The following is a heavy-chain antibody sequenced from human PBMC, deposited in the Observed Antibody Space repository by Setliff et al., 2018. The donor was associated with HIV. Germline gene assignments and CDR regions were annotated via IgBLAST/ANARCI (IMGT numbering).Heavy chain of an antibody. Sequence: PSETLSLTCAVYGGSFSNYYWSWIRQPPGEGLEWIGEINHSGSTNYNPSLKSRVTISVDLSKNQFSLKLSSVTAADTAMYYCARGRVDIVVTDYLDVWGKGTTVTV. CDR1: GGSFSNYY. CDR3: ARGRVDIVVTDYLDV. V-gene: IGHV4-34*01. CDR2: INHSGST. J-gene: IGHJ6*03. D-gene: IGHD5-12*01.